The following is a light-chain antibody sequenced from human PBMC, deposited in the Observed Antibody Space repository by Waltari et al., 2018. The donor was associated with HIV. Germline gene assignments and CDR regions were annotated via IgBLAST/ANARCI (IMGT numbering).Light chain of an antibody. J-gene: IGKJ3*01. V-gene: IGKV1-33*01. Sequence: DIQMTQSPSSLSASVGDRVTITCQASQDIRNYLNWYQQKPGKAPKLLIYDASNLETGVPSRFSGSGSGTDFTFTISSLQPEDIATYYCQHYDNLPRFTFGPGTKVDIK. CDR1: QDIRNY. CDR2: DAS. CDR3: QHYDNLPRFT.